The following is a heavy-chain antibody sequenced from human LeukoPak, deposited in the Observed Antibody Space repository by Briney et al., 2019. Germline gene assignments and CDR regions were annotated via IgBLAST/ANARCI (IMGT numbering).Heavy chain of an antibody. CDR3: ARGTLYQLVVPAAIESWFDP. V-gene: IGHV4-30-4*01. J-gene: IGHJ5*02. CDR2: IYYSGST. CDR1: GGSISSGDYY. Sequence: PSETLSLTCTVSGGSISSGDYYWSWIRQPPGKGLEWIGYIYYSGSTYYNPSLKSRVTISVETSKNQFSLKLSSVTAADTAVYYCARGTLYQLVVPAAIESWFDPWGQGTLVTVSS. D-gene: IGHD2-2*02.